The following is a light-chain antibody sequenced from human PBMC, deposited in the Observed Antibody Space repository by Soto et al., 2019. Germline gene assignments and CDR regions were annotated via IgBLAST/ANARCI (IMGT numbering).Light chain of an antibody. CDR2: ATS. J-gene: IGKJ4*01. CDR1: QSVSSTY. CDR3: QQYDTSPVT. Sequence: EIVLTQSPGTLSLSPGERATLSCRASQSVSSTYLAWYQQKPGQAPRLLLYATSSRATGIPDRFSGSGSGTDFTLTISRLDPEDFGVYYCQQYDTSPVTFGGGTKVEIK. V-gene: IGKV3-20*01.